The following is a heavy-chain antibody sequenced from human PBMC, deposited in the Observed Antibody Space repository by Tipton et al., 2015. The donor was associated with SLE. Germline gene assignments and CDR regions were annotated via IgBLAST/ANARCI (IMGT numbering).Heavy chain of an antibody. CDR1: GGSISSSSYY. D-gene: IGHD6-19*01. V-gene: IGHV4-39*02. CDR2: IYYSGST. CDR3: ARRSLLAVPK. J-gene: IGHJ4*02. Sequence: GLVKPSETLSLTCDVSGGSISSSSYYWGWIRQPPGKGLEWIGSIYYSGSTYYNPSLKSRATISADTSKNLFSLKLSSVTAADMAVYYCARRSLLAVPKWGQGTLVTVSS.